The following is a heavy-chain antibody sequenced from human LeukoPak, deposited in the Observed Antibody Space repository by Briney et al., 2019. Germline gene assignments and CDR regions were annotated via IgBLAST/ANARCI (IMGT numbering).Heavy chain of an antibody. V-gene: IGHV4-39*01. CDR3: ARRLGREQQLVVAAFHI. J-gene: IGHJ3*02. Sequence: PSETLSLTCTVSGGSISSISYYWGSIRQPPGKWLEWIGSFYYSGSTYYNPSRKSRVTISVDTSKNQFSLKLSSVTAADGVVFHCARRLGREQQLVVAAFHIWGGATTFTVSS. D-gene: IGHD6-13*01. CDR2: FYYSGST. CDR1: GGSISSISYY.